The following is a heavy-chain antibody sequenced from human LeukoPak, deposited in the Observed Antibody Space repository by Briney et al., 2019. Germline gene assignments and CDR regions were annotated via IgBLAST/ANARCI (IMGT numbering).Heavy chain of an antibody. CDR2: ISSSSSYI. J-gene: IGHJ5*02. D-gene: IGHD5-18*01. CDR3: ARDWGTAMGSNWFDP. Sequence: GGSLSLSCAASGFTFSSYNMNWVRQAPGKGLEWVSSISSSSSYIYYADSVKGRFTISRDNAKNSLYLQMNSLRAEDTAVYYCARDWGTAMGSNWFDPWGQGTLVTVSS. V-gene: IGHV3-21*01. CDR1: GFTFSSYN.